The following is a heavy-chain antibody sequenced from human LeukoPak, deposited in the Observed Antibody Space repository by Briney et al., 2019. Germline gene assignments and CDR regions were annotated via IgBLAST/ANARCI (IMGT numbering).Heavy chain of an antibody. CDR3: AKISSDLLYSPGAGIKVGYFDY. V-gene: IGHV3-30*18. CDR2: ISYDGSNK. D-gene: IGHD6-19*01. J-gene: IGHJ4*02. Sequence: GGSLRLSCAASGFTFSSYGMHWVRQAPGKGLELVAVISYDGSNKYYADSVKGRFTISRDNSKNTLYLQMNSLRAEDTAVYYCAKISSDLLYSPGAGIKVGYFDYWGQGTLATVSS. CDR1: GFTFSSYG.